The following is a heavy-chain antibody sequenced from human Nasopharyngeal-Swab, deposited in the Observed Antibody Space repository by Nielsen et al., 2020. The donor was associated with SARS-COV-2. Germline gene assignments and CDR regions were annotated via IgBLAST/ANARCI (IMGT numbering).Heavy chain of an antibody. V-gene: IGHV4-38-2*01. Sequence: CIRQPPGKGLEWIGSIHNSGPPYYIPSLKSRVTISVDTSKNQFSLKMRSVTAADTAVYYCASGPFGPGDSYYYYGLDVWGQGTTVTVSS. CDR3: ASGPFGPGDSYYYYGLDV. CDR2: IHNSGPP. J-gene: IGHJ6*02. D-gene: IGHD3/OR15-3a*01.